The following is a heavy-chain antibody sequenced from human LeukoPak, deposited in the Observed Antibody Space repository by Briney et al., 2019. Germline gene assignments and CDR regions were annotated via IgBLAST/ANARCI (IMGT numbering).Heavy chain of an antibody. J-gene: IGHJ6*03. Sequence: GGSLRLSCAASGFTVSSNYMSWVRQAPGKGLEWVSVIYSGGSTYYADSVKGRFTISRDNSKNTLYLQMNSLRAEDTAVYYCAKGVPAAPNYYYYYYMDVWGKGTTVTVSS. CDR1: GFTVSSNY. CDR2: IYSGGST. CDR3: AKGVPAAPNYYYYYYMDV. V-gene: IGHV3-53*05. D-gene: IGHD2-2*01.